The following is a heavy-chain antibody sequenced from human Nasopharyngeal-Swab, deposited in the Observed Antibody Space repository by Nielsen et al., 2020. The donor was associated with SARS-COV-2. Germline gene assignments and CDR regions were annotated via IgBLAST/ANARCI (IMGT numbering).Heavy chain of an antibody. Sequence: GGSLRLSCAASGFTFSSYGMSWVRQAPGKGLEWVPGIGDSGGKTYYADSVKGRFTISRDNSKNTLNLQMNSLRVEDTAIYYCAKDRQQLANFDYWGQGTLVTVSS. J-gene: IGHJ4*02. D-gene: IGHD6-13*01. CDR2: IGDSGGKT. CDR3: AKDRQQLANFDY. V-gene: IGHV3-23*01. CDR1: GFTFSSYG.